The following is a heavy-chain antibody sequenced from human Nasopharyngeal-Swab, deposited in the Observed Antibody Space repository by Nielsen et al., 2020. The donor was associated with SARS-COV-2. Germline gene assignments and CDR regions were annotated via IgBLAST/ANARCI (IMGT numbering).Heavy chain of an antibody. V-gene: IGHV1-8*01. Sequence: ASVKVSCKASGYNFTTYDFNWVRQATGQGLEWMGWMNPNSGNTGYAQKFQGRVTMTRNTSISTAYMELSSLRSEDTAVYYCARPICSGGSCYLFAFDIWGQGTMVTVSS. CDR2: MNPNSGNT. J-gene: IGHJ3*02. CDR1: GYNFTTYD. CDR3: ARPICSGGSCYLFAFDI. D-gene: IGHD2-15*01.